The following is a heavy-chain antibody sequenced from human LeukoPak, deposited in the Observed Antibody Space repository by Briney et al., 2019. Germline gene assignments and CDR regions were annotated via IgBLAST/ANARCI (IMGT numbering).Heavy chain of an antibody. J-gene: IGHJ4*02. CDR2: ISYDGSNK. Sequence: GGSLRLSCAASGFTFSSYGMHWVRQAPGKGLEWVAVISYDGSNKYYADSVKGRFTISRDNAKNSLYLQMNSLRAEDTAVYYCARDNIVGAPAGWGQGTLVTVSS. CDR1: GFTFSSYG. CDR3: ARDNIVGAPAG. D-gene: IGHD1-26*01. V-gene: IGHV3-30*03.